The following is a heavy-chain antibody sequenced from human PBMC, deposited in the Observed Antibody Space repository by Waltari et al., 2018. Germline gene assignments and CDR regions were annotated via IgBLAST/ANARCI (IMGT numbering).Heavy chain of an antibody. D-gene: IGHD1-1*01. V-gene: IGHV4-38-2*01. CDR2: IRHDEGT. CDR3: ARGTATGTTDLAH. CDR1: GHSVSSGYY. Sequence: QVQLQESGPGLVKPSATLSLTCAVSGHSVSSGYYWGWIRQPPGKGLEWIGSIRHDEGTYYKPSLRSRVTISVDTSKNQFSLNLRSVTAADTAVYYCARGTATGTTDLAHWGQGALVTVSS. J-gene: IGHJ4*02.